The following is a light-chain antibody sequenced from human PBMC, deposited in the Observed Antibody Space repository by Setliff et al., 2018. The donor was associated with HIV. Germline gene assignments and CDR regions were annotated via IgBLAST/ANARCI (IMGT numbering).Light chain of an antibody. CDR1: SSDVGDFKY. V-gene: IGLV2-14*03. CDR2: DVS. Sequence: QSALTQPASVSGSPGQSISISCSATSSDVGDFKYVSWYQQHPGKAPKLIIYDVSDRPSGVSNRFSGSKSGNTASLTISGIQAEDEADYHCSSHTNSGYLFGAGTKVTVL. CDR3: SSHTNSGYL. J-gene: IGLJ1*01.